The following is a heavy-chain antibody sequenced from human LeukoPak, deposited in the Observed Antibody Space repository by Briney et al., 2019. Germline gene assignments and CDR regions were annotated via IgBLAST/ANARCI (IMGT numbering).Heavy chain of an antibody. CDR3: ARHSATRGDGYNGLGY. CDR2: IYPDDSDT. Sequence: GESLKISCKASGYTFSKYWIGWVRQMPGKGLEWMGIIYPDDSDTRYSPSFQGQVTISADKSISTAYLQWNSLKASDTAMYYCARHSATRGDGYNGLGYWGQGTLVTVSS. V-gene: IGHV5-51*01. J-gene: IGHJ4*02. CDR1: GYTFSKYW. D-gene: IGHD5-24*01.